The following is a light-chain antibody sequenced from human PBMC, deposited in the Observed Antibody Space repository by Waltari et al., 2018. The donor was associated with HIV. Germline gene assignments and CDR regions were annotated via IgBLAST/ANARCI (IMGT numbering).Light chain of an antibody. V-gene: IGLV1-47*01. Sequence: QSVLTQSPSASATPGQRVTMSCSGSSSNIERNSVYWYQQPPGTAPTLLIYRNKQRPSGVPARFSGSKSGTSASLAISGLRSEDEGDYYCAAWDDSLTVVLFGGGTKLTVL. CDR3: AAWDDSLTVVL. J-gene: IGLJ3*02. CDR2: RNK. CDR1: SSNIERNS.